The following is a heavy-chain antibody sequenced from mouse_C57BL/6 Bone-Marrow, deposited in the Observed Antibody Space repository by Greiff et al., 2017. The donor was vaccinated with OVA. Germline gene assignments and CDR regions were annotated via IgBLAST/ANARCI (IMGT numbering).Heavy chain of an antibody. J-gene: IGHJ4*01. D-gene: IGHD1-1*01. V-gene: IGHV2-9-1*01. CDR3: ARKRGYYYGSSYPDAMDY. Sequence: VKLMESGPGLVAPSQSLSITCTASGFSLTSYAISWVRQPPGKGLEWLGVIWTGGGTNYNSAPNSRLSISKDNSKSQVFLKMNSLQTDDTARYYCARKRGYYYGSSYPDAMDYWGQGTSVTVSS. CDR1: GFSLTSYA. CDR2: IWTGGGT.